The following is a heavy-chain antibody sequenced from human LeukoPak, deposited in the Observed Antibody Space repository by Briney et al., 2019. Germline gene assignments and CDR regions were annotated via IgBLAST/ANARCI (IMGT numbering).Heavy chain of an antibody. V-gene: IGHV3-23*01. CDR1: GFSFGSYA. Sequence: RAGGSLRLSCAASGFSFGSYAMSWVRQAAGKGLEWVSEICGSVSGSGDCTHYADSVKGRFTISRDNSKNTLYLQMNSLRAEDTAVYYCARDPHPLLWLLPHYFDYWGQGTLVTVSS. D-gene: IGHD3-22*01. J-gene: IGHJ4*02. CDR3: ARDPHPLLWLLPHYFDY. CDR2: ICGSVSGSGDCT.